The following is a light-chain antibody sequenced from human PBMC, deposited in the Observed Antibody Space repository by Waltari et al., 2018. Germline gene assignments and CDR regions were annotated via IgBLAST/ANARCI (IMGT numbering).Light chain of an antibody. V-gene: IGKV3-15*01. J-gene: IGKJ4*01. CDR2: DAS. CDR1: QSVRSN. CDR3: QQYNSWPLT. Sequence: EIVMTQSPATLSVSPGERASLSCRASQSVRSNLAWYQQKPCQAPRLLIYDASTRATGVPARLSGSGSGTEFTLTISSLQSEDFAVYYCQQYNSWPLTFGGGTKVEIK.